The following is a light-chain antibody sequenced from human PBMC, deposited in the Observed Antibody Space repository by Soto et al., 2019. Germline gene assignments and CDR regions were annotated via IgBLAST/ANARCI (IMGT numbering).Light chain of an antibody. Sequence: VMTQSPLSLPVTLGQPASISCRSNQSLVHSDGIAYFSWYQQKPGQAPRLLIYGASTRATGIPARFSGSGSETEFTLTISSLQSEDFAVYYCQQYNNWPLTFGQGTKVDIK. CDR2: GAS. J-gene: IGKJ1*01. CDR1: QSLVHSDGIAY. CDR3: QQYNNWPLT. V-gene: IGKV3-15*01.